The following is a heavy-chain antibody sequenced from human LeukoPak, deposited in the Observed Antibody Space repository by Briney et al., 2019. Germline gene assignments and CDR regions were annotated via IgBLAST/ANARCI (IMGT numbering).Heavy chain of an antibody. V-gene: IGHV4-39*01. CDR3: ARHGFYDILTGYYRHFDY. D-gene: IGHD3-9*01. CDR2: IYYSGST. CDR1: GGSISSSSYY. Sequence: ASETLSLTCTVSGGSISSSSYYWGWIRQPPGKGLEWIGSIYYSGSTYYNPSLKSRVTVSADTSKNQFSLKLTSVTAADTAVFYCARHGFYDILTGYYRHFDYWGQGMLVTVSS. J-gene: IGHJ4*02.